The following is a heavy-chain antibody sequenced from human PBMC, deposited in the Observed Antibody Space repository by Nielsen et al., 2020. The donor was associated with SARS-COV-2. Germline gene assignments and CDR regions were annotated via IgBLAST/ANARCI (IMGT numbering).Heavy chain of an antibody. V-gene: IGHV4-34*01. J-gene: IGHJ6*03. CDR1: GGSFSGYY. CDR2: INHSGST. D-gene: IGHD5-18*01. CDR3: ARGLGYGYLSYYYYMDV. Sequence: SETLSLTCAVYGGSFSGYYWSWIRQPPGKGLEWIGEINHSGSTTYNPSLKSRVTISVDTSKNQFSLKLSSVTAADTAVYYCARGLGYGYLSYYYYMDVWGKGTTVTVSS.